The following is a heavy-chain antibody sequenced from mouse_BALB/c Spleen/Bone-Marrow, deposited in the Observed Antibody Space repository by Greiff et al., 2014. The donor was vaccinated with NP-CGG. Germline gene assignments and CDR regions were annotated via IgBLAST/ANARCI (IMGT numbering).Heavy chain of an antibody. CDR1: GYTFTSYY. CDR2: IYPGNVNT. J-gene: IGHJ4*01. V-gene: IGHV1S56*01. CDR3: ARDTMDY. Sequence: QVQLKHSGPELVKPGASVRISCKASGYTFTSYYIHWVKQRPGQGLEWIGWIYPGNVNTKYNEKFEGKATLTADKSSSTAYMQLSSLTSEDSAVYFCARDTMDYWGQGTSVTVSS.